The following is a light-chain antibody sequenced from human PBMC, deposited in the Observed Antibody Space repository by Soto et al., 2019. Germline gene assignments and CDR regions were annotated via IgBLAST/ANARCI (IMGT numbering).Light chain of an antibody. V-gene: IGKV3-15*01. CDR2: GAS. CDR1: QSVSSN. Sequence: EIVMTQSPATLSVSPGERATLSCRASQSVSSNLAWYQQKPGQAPRLLIYGASTRATGIPARFSGSGSGTEFTLTISSQQSEDFAVYYCQQYNNWPPKTFGQGTKVDIK. J-gene: IGKJ1*01. CDR3: QQYNNWPPKT.